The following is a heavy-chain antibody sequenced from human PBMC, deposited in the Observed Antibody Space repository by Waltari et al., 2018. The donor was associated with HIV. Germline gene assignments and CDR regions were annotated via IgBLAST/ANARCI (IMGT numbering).Heavy chain of an antibody. CDR2: ISPIGNSI. J-gene: IGHJ4*02. V-gene: IGHV3-11*01. D-gene: IGHD6-6*01. Sequence: QVQLVESGGGLVKPGGSLRLSCATSAFSFSDYYMSWIRQAPGKGLEWCSYISPIGNSINYGDSIKGRFTISRDNAKKSLFLQMNSLRSEDTAVYYCARDFSSSSGFDSWGQGTLVTVSS. CDR3: ARDFSSSSGFDS. CDR1: AFSFSDYY.